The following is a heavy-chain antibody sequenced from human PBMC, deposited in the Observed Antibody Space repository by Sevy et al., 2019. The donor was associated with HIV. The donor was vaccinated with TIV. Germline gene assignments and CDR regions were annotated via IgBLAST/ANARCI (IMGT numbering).Heavy chain of an antibody. J-gene: IGHJ4*02. Sequence: GGSLRLSCAASGFTFSSYAMSWVRQAPGKGLEWVSAISGSGGSTYYADSVKGRFTISRDNSKNTLYLQMNSLRAEDTAVYYCAGGRNLPPPNYDILTGYSTWGQGTLVTVSS. CDR3: AGGRNLPPPNYDILTGYST. CDR2: ISGSGGST. D-gene: IGHD3-9*01. V-gene: IGHV3-23*01. CDR1: GFTFSSYA.